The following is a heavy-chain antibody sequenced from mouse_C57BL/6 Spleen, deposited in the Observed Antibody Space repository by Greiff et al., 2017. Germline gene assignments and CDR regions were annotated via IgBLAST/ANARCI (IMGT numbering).Heavy chain of an antibody. J-gene: IGHJ2*01. CDR1: GYTFTSYW. CDR2: IYPGSGST. Sequence: QVQLQQSGAELVKPGASVKMSCKASGYTFTSYWITWVKQRPGQGLEWIGDIYPGSGSTNYNEKFKSKATLTVDTSSSTAYMQLSSLTSADSAVYYCARGVYSNCERYFDYWGQGTTLTVSS. CDR3: ARGVYSNCERYFDY. D-gene: IGHD2-5*01. V-gene: IGHV1-55*01.